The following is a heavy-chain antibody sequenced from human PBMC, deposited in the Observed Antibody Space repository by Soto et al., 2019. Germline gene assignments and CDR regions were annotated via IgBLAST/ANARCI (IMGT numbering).Heavy chain of an antibody. CDR1: GYSISSSNW. Sequence: SETLSLTCAVSGYSISSSNWWGWIRQPPGKGLEWIGYIYYSGSTYYNPSLKSRVTMSVDTSKNQFSLKLSSVTAVDTAVYYCARTPLELDYYYYYYMDVWGKGTTVTVSS. V-gene: IGHV4-28*01. CDR3: ARTPLELDYYYYYYMDV. J-gene: IGHJ6*03. D-gene: IGHD1-7*01. CDR2: IYYSGST.